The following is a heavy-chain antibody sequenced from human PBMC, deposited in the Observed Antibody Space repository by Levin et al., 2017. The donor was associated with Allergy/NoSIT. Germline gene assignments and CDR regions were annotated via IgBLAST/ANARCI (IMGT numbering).Heavy chain of an antibody. Sequence: GESLKISCAASGLSFGDYGMHWVRQAPDSGLEWVTLITSDGSNIFYADSVKGRFVVSRDNSRNLLFLQLNSLRPEDAGVYYCASRGSFDHWGQGTPVTVSS. J-gene: IGHJ4*02. V-gene: IGHV3-30*03. CDR2: ITSDGSNI. D-gene: IGHD3-10*01. CDR1: GLSFGDYG. CDR3: ASRGSFDH.